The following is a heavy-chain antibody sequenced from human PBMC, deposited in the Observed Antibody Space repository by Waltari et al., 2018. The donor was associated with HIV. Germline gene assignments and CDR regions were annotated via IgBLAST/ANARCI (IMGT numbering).Heavy chain of an antibody. CDR2: IHTSGST. J-gene: IGHJ5*02. V-gene: IGHV4-61*02. D-gene: IGHD2-21*02. CDR3: VRESRVNGRDSSYNWFDP. Sequence: QVQLQESGPGLVKPSQTLSLTCTVSGGSIVSGNYYWSWIRQPAGKGLEWIGRIHTSGSTTYNPSLKSRVTISLDTSKNQFSLNLNSVTGADSAVYYCVRESRVNGRDSSYNWFDPWGQGTLVAVSS. CDR1: GGSIVSGNYY.